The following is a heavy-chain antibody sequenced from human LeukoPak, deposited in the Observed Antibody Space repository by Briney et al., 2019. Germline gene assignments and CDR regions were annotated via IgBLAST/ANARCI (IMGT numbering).Heavy chain of an antibody. CDR1: GGSISSYY. J-gene: IGHJ6*02. CDR3: ARGYQQLVGPYYYYGMDV. CDR2: IYTSVST. V-gene: IGHV4-4*07. Sequence: SETLSLTCTVSGGSISSYYWSWIRQPAGKGLEWIGRIYTSVSTNYNPSLKSRVTMSVDTSKNQFSLKLSSVTAADTAVYYCARGYQQLVGPYYYYGMDVWGQGTTVTVSS. D-gene: IGHD6-13*01.